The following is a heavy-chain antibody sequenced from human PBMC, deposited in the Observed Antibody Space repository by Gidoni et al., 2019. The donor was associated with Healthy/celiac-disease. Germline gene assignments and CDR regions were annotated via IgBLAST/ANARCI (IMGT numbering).Heavy chain of an antibody. V-gene: IGHV3-30-3*01. Sequence: QVQLVESGGGVVQPGRSLRLPCAASGFTFSSYAMHWVRQAPVKGLEWVAVISYDGSNKYYADSVKGRFTISRDNSKNTLYLQMNSLRAEDTAVYYCARDPLSYSGSYDYYYYYMDVWGKGTTVTVSS. D-gene: IGHD1-26*01. CDR2: ISYDGSNK. CDR3: ARDPLSYSGSYDYYYYYMDV. CDR1: GFTFSSYA. J-gene: IGHJ6*03.